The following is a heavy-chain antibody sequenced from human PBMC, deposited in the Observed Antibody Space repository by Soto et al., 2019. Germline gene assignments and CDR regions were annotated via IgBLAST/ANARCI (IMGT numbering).Heavy chain of an antibody. CDR1: GFTFGTYA. D-gene: IGHD4-17*01. CDR2: ISGSGGST. V-gene: IGHV3-23*01. Sequence: GGSLRLACAASGFTFGTYAMSWVRQAPGKGLEWVSAISGSGGSTYYADSVKGRFTISRDNSKNTLYLQMNSLRAEDTAVYYCAKARTTVTTYDAFDIWGQGTMVTV. CDR3: AKARTTVTTYDAFDI. J-gene: IGHJ3*02.